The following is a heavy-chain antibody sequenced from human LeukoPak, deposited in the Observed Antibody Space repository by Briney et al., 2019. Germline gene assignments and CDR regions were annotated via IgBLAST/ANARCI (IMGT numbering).Heavy chain of an antibody. CDR2: IHYSGPT. Sequence: PSQTLSLTCTVSGASVSSGDYYWSWLRQHPGKGLEWIGYIHYSGPTYSNPSLRSRVTLSVDTSNNLLSLRLSSVTSADTAVYYCARDYIETAPCASGVCYTGGFDPWGQGTLVTVSS. CDR1: GASVSSGDYY. D-gene: IGHD2-8*01. J-gene: IGHJ5*02. V-gene: IGHV4-31*03. CDR3: ARDYIETAPCASGVCYTGGFDP.